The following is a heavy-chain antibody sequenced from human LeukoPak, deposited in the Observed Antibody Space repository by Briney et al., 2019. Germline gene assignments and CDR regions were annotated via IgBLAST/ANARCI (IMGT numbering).Heavy chain of an antibody. Sequence: PGGSLRLSCAASGFTVSSDHMSWVRQAPGKGLEWVSVIYAGGPTAYSDSVKGRFTISRDTSKNTLYLHMNSLRGEDTAVYYCAKADSARGVTLKSTIDYWGQGTLVTVSS. V-gene: IGHV3-53*01. J-gene: IGHJ4*02. CDR3: AKADSARGVTLKSTIDY. CDR2: IYAGGPT. D-gene: IGHD2-21*02. CDR1: GFTVSSDH.